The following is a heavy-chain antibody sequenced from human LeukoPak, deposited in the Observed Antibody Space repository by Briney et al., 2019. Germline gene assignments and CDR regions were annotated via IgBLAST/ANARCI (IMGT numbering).Heavy chain of an antibody. V-gene: IGHV3-7*05. Sequence: GGSLRLSCAASGFTFSSYWMSWVRQAPGKGLEWVASIKRDGREKDYVDSVKGRFTISRDNAKNSLYLQMNTLKAEDTAVYYCARWGAGTYGFDDWGQGTTVTVSS. D-gene: IGHD3-16*01. CDR2: IKRDGREK. CDR1: GFTFSSYW. CDR3: ARWGAGTYGFDD. J-gene: IGHJ6*02.